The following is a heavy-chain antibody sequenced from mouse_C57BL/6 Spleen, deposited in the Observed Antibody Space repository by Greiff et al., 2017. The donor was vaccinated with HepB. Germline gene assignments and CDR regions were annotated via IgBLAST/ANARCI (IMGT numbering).Heavy chain of an antibody. J-gene: IGHJ4*01. V-gene: IGHV5-4*01. CDR2: ISDGGSYT. CDR1: GFTFSSYA. CDR3: ARDSIYYYGSSSHYYYDMDE. Sequence: EVQGVESGGGLVKPGGSLKLSCAASGFTFSSYAMSWVRQTPEKRLEWVATISDGGSYTYYPDNVKGRFTISRDNAKNNLYLQMSHLKSEDTAMYYCARDSIYYYGSSSHYYYDMDEWGQGTSVTGS. D-gene: IGHD1-1*01.